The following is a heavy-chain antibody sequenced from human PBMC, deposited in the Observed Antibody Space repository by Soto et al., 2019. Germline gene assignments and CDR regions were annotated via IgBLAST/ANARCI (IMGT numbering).Heavy chain of an antibody. CDR2: IYYSGST. V-gene: IGHV4-59*01. J-gene: IGHJ5*02. D-gene: IGHD1-26*01. CDR3: ARAPYSGSYYRGNWFDP. Sequence: SETLSLTCTVSGGSISSYYWSWIRQPPGKGLEWIGYIYYSGSTNYNPSLKSRVTISVDTSKNQFSLKLSSVTAADTAVYYCARAPYSGSYYRGNWFDPWGQGTLVTVSS. CDR1: GGSISSYY.